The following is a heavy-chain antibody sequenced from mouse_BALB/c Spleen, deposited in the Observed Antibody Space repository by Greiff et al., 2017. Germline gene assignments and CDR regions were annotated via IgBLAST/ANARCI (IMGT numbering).Heavy chain of an antibody. CDR2: IWDGGST. Sequence: VMLVESGPGLVAPSQSLSITCTVSGFSLTSYGVHWVRQPPGKGLEWLGVIWDGGSTNYNSALMSRLSISKDNSKSQVFLKMNSLQTDDTAMYYCAREGSDYGYYAMDYWGQGTSVTVSS. CDR3: AREGSDYGYYAMDY. J-gene: IGHJ4*01. D-gene: IGHD1-1*01. V-gene: IGHV2-9*02. CDR1: GFSLTSYG.